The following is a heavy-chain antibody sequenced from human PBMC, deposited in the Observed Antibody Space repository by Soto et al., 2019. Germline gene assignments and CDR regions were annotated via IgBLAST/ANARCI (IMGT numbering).Heavy chain of an antibody. CDR3: ATRITVFGLLIPPFDP. D-gene: IGHD3-3*01. V-gene: IGHV4-34*01. CDR1: GDSITTRY. Sequence: SETLSLTCTVSGDSITTRYWNWIRQPPGKGLEWIGEINHTGGTHYNPSLKSRVTMSVDTSKNQFSLRLSSVTAADTAMYYCATRITVFGLLIPPFDPWGQGTQVTVSS. J-gene: IGHJ5*02. CDR2: INHTGGT.